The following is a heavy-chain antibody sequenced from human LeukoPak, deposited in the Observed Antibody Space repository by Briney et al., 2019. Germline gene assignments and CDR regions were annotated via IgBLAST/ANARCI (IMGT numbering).Heavy chain of an antibody. J-gene: IGHJ4*02. V-gene: IGHV1-18*01. CDR3: ARAPAPSMLRGVIQYYFDN. CDR2: INPYNGNT. D-gene: IGHD3-10*01. CDR1: GYTLISYS. Sequence: ASVKVSCKASGYTLISYSLSWVRQAPGQGLEWMGWINPYNGNTNYAQKLQGRVTMTTDTSTSTAYMDLRSLRSDNTAVYYCARAPAPSMLRGVIQYYFDNWGQGTLVTVSS.